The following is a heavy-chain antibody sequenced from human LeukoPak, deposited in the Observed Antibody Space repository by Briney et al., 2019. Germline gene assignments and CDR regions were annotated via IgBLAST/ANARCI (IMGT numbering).Heavy chain of an antibody. CDR2: INPNSGGT. Sequence: GASVKVSCKASGCTFTGYYMHWVRQAPGQGLEWMGWINPNSGGTNYAQKFQGRVTVTRDTSISTAYMELSRLRSDDTAVYYCARDARSGYSYGPKVDYWGQGTLVTVSS. CDR3: ARDARSGYSYGPKVDY. V-gene: IGHV1-2*02. D-gene: IGHD5-18*01. CDR1: GCTFTGYY. J-gene: IGHJ4*02.